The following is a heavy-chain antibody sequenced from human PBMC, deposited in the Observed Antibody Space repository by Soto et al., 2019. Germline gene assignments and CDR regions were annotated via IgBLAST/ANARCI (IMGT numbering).Heavy chain of an antibody. CDR2: IIPIFGTA. J-gene: IGHJ6*02. CDR3: ARATLGYCSGGSCYHTETYYYYYGMDV. D-gene: IGHD2-15*01. V-gene: IGHV1-69*06. CDR1: GGAFSSYA. Sequence: SVKGCFKSSGGAFSSYAISSVRQAPGQGLEWTGGIIPIFGTANYAEKFHGRVTITAYKSTSTAYMELSSLRSEDTAVYYCARATLGYCSGGSCYHTETYYYYYGMDVWGQGTTVTVSS.